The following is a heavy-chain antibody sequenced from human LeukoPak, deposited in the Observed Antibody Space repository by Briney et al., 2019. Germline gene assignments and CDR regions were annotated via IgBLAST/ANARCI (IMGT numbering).Heavy chain of an antibody. D-gene: IGHD6-6*01. CDR1: GGSISSYY. Sequence: SETLSLTCTVSGGSISSYYWSWIRQPPGEGLEWIGYIYTSGSTNYNPSLKSRVTISVDTSKNQCSLKLSSVTAADRAVYYCARQKQLVVWGQGTLVTVSS. V-gene: IGHV4-4*09. CDR3: ARQKQLVV. CDR2: IYTSGST. J-gene: IGHJ4*02.